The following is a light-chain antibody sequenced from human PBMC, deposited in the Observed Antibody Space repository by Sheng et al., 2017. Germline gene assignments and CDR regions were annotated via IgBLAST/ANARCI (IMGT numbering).Light chain of an antibody. J-gene: IGKJ1*01. CDR2: GAS. Sequence: ETVMTQSPATLSVSPGQRATLSCRASQSISSNLAWYQQKPGQAPRVLIFGASTRATGIPARFSGSGSGTEFTLTISSLQSEDSAVYYCQQYNNWPPAFGQGTKVEIK. CDR3: QQYNNWPPA. V-gene: IGKV3-15*01. CDR1: QSISSN.